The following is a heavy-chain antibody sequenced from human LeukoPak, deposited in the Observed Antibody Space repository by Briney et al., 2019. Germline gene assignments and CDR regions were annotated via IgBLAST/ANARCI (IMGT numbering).Heavy chain of an antibody. V-gene: IGHV1-2*06. CDR2: INPNSGGT. Sequence: GASVKVSCKASGYTFTGYYMHRVRQAPGQGLEWMGRINPNSGGTNYAQKFQGRVTMTRDTSISTAYMELSRLRSDDTAVYYCARAVAVTMVQGVKYWGQGTLVTVSS. CDR3: ARAVAVTMVQGVKY. CDR1: GYTFTGYY. D-gene: IGHD3-10*01. J-gene: IGHJ4*02.